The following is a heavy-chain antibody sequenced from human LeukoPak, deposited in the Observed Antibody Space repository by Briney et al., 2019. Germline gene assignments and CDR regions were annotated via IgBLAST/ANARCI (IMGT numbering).Heavy chain of an antibody. CDR3: ARSKIGAFDI. CDR1: GFTFSSYA. J-gene: IGHJ3*02. Sequence: GGSLRLSCAASGFTFSSYAMSWVRQAPGKGLEWVSAISGSGDSTYYADSVKGRFTISRDNAKNSLYLQMNSLRAEDTAVYYCARSKIGAFDIWGQGTMVTVSS. V-gene: IGHV3-23*01. CDR2: ISGSGDST.